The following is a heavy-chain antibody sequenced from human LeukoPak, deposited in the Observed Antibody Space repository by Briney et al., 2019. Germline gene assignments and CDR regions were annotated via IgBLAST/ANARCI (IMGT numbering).Heavy chain of an antibody. Sequence: GGSLRLSCAASGFSFSNYWMNWVRQAPGKGLEWVANIKQDGSEKYYVDSVKGRFTISRDNAKNSLYLQMNSLRAEDTAVYYCARWEVAYNWFDPRGQGTLVTVSS. CDR3: ARWEVAYNWFDP. D-gene: IGHD2-15*01. V-gene: IGHV3-7*01. CDR2: IKQDGSEK. J-gene: IGHJ5*02. CDR1: GFSFSNYW.